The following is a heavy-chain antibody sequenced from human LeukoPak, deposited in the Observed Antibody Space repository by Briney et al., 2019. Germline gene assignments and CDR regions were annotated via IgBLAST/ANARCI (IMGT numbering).Heavy chain of an antibody. CDR1: GGSIRSYY. CDR2: IYSDGST. J-gene: IGHJ4*02. D-gene: IGHD5-18*01. CDR3: ARHPPGYTSGALDY. Sequence: SETLSLTCTVSGGSIRSYYWSWIRQPPGKGLEWIGYIYSDGSTNYNPSLRSRVTMTVDTSKNQFSLKLSSVTAADTALYYCARHPPGYTSGALDYWGQGTLVTVSS. V-gene: IGHV4-59*08.